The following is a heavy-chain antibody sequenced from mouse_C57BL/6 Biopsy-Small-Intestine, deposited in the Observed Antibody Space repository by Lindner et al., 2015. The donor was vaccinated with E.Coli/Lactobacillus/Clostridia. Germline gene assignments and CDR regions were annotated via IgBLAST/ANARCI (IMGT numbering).Heavy chain of an antibody. CDR3: ARKGDFGNAMDY. CDR1: GYTFTSYG. V-gene: IGHV1-81*01. J-gene: IGHJ4*01. CDR2: IYPRSGNT. Sequence: VQLQESGAELARPGASVKLSCKASGYTFTSYGISRVKQRTGQGLEWIGEIYPRSGNTYYNEKFKGKATLTADKSSSTAYMELRSLTSEDSAVYFCARKGDFGNAMDYWGQGTSVTVSS. D-gene: IGHD3-1*01.